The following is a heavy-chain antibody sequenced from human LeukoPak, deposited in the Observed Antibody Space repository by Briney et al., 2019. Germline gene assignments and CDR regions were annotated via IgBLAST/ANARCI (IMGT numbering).Heavy chain of an antibody. J-gene: IGHJ4*02. CDR1: VYTFTSYY. D-gene: IGHD2-2*01. V-gene: IGHV1-2*02. CDR2: INPNNGGT. CDR3: ARGRGTTSSNFDY. Sequence: GASVKLSCKASVYTFTSYYMHWVRQAPEQPLKWMGWINPNNGGTNYAQKLQGRVAMTRDTSISTAYMELSRLTSDDTDVYYCARGRGTTSSNFDYWGQGTLVTVSS.